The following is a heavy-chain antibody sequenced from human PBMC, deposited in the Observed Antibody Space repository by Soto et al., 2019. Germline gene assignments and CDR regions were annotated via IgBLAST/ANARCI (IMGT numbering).Heavy chain of an antibody. J-gene: IGHJ6*02. CDR3: ARDGEGYYYGMDV. CDR2: ISSSSSYI. V-gene: IGHV3-21*01. D-gene: IGHD3-10*01. Sequence: GGSLRLSCAASGFTFSSYSMNWVRQAPGKGLEWVSSISSSSSYIYYADSVKGRFTISRDNAKNSLYLQMNSLRAEDTAVYYCARDGEGYYYGMDVWGQGTTVTVSS. CDR1: GFTFSSYS.